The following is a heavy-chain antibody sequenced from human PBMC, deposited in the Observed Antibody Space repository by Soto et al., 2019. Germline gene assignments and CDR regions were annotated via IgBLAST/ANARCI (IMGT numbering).Heavy chain of an antibody. CDR1: GFTFNTYW. J-gene: IGHJ4*02. V-gene: IGHV3-7*03. D-gene: IGHD2-2*01. CDR2: IKEHGGQD. Sequence: LRLSCAASGFTFNTYWMSWVRQAPGKGLEWVAHIKEHGGQDFYVDSVKGRFTIFRDNAKNSLYLQMNSLRAEDTAVYYCARDQDIVVVPAAYYFDYWGQGTLVTVSS. CDR3: ARDQDIVVVPAAYYFDY.